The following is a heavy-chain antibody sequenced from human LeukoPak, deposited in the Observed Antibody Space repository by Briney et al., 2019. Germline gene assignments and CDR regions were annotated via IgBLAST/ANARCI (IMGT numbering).Heavy chain of an antibody. V-gene: IGHV1-2*02. Sequence: ASVKVSCKTSGYTFTAYHVHWVRQAPGQGLEFMGWIYPPTGGTVLAGKFQGRVTMTRDTSITTAYMELSGLTFDDTAVYYCVRENWYYDHWGQGTLVTVSS. D-gene: IGHD3-16*01. CDR2: IYPPTGGT. CDR1: GYTFTAYH. J-gene: IGHJ4*02. CDR3: VRENWYYDH.